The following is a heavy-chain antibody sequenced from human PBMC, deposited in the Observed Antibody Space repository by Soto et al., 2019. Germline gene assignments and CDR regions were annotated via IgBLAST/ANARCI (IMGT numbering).Heavy chain of an antibody. V-gene: IGHV3-53*01. CDR3: LTAPVVWTY. Sequence: EVQLVESGGGLIQPGGSLRLSCAASGFTVNNNHMSWVRQAPGKGLEWVSMIYSGGTTYYADSVKGRFTISRDNSKNTLYLQMNSLRVEDTAVYYCLTAPVVWTYWGQGTLVTVSS. CDR1: GFTVNNNH. J-gene: IGHJ4*02. D-gene: IGHD1-1*01. CDR2: IYSGGTT.